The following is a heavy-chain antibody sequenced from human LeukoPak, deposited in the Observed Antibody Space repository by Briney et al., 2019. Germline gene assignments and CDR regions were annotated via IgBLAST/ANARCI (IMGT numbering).Heavy chain of an antibody. J-gene: IGHJ4*02. Sequence: GGFLRLSCAASGFTFSSYSMNWVRQAPGKGLEWVSSISSSSSYIYYADSVKGRFTISRDNAKNSLYLQMNSLRAEDTAVYYCASIPSGYSGYDSDYWGQGTLVTVSS. CDR2: ISSSSSYI. V-gene: IGHV3-21*01. CDR3: ASIPSGYSGYDSDY. D-gene: IGHD5-12*01. CDR1: GFTFSSYS.